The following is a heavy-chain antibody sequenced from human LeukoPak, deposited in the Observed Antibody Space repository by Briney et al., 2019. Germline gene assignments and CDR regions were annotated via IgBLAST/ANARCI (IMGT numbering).Heavy chain of an antibody. Sequence: TGGSLRLSCAASGFTFSSYGMSWVRQAPGKGLEWIGSIYYSGSTYYNPSLKSRVTISVDTSKNQFSLKLSSVTAADTAVYYCARQRDIVVVVAATPLDYWGQGTLVTVSS. CDR2: IYYSGST. D-gene: IGHD2-15*01. CDR1: GFTFSSYG. V-gene: IGHV4-39*01. CDR3: ARQRDIVVVVAATPLDY. J-gene: IGHJ4*02.